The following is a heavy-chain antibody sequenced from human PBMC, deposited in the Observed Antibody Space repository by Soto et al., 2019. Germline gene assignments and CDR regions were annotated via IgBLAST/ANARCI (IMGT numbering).Heavy chain of an antibody. CDR1: GFTFSNYA. CDR3: ARARGNSYGYWGY. Sequence: EVQLLESGGGLVQPGGSLRLSCAASGFTFSNYAMTWVRQAPGKGLEWVSIIGGNGFSTYFADSVKGRFTISRDNSKNTLYLQMNSLRADDTALYYCARARGNSYGYWGYWGQGTLVTVSS. CDR2: IGGNGFST. V-gene: IGHV3-23*01. J-gene: IGHJ4*02. D-gene: IGHD5-18*01.